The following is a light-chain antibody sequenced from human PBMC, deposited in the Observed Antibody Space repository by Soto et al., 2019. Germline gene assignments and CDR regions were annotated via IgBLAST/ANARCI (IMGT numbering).Light chain of an antibody. CDR3: QQSDSFPPT. J-gene: IGKJ4*01. CDR2: SAS. CDR1: QDIVSW. Sequence: DIQMTQSPSSVSASVGDRVTITCRATQDIVSWVAWYQQKPGTAPKLLIYSASSLQGGVPSRFSGSGSGTEFTLTSSGLQHEDFSTCYCQQSDSFPPTFGGWTKE. V-gene: IGKV1-12*01.